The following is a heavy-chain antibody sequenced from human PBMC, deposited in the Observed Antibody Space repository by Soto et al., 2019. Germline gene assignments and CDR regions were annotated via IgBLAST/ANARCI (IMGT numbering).Heavy chain of an antibody. CDR1: GFTFSSYA. J-gene: IGHJ6*02. V-gene: IGHV3-23*01. Sequence: GGSLRLSCAASGFTFSSYAMSWVRQAPGKGLEWVSAISGSGGSTYYADSVKGRFTISRDNSKNTLYLQMNSLRAEDTAVYYCAKGRVVTSRLVDYYGMDVWGQGTTVTVSS. CDR3: AKGRVVTSRLVDYYGMDV. D-gene: IGHD3-3*01. CDR2: ISGSGGST.